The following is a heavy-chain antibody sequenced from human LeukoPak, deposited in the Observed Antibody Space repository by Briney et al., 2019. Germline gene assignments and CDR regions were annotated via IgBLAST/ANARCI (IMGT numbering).Heavy chain of an antibody. CDR3: ARDRWGLSYPEDAFDI. Sequence: VASVKVSCKASGYTFTSYGISWVRQAPGQGLEWMGWISAYNGNTNYAQKLQGRVTMTTDTSTSTAYMELSSLRSEDTAVYYCARDRWGLSYPEDAFDIWGQGTMVTVSS. D-gene: IGHD7-27*01. J-gene: IGHJ3*02. V-gene: IGHV1-18*01. CDR1: GYTFTSYG. CDR2: ISAYNGNT.